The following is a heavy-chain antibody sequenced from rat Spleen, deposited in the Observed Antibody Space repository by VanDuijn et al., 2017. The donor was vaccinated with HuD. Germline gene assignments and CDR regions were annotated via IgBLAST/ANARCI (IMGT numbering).Heavy chain of an antibody. J-gene: IGHJ2*01. D-gene: IGHD4-6*01. CDR2: ISYDGSDT. Sequence: EGQRGEAEGGGGQPGRARKRAGATAGGTARDEDMAWVRQAPTKGLEWVATISYDGSDTHYRDSVKGRFTISRENAKSTLYLQMDSLRSEDTATYYCARPLGAWGQGVMVTVSS. V-gene: IGHV5-29*01. CDR3: ARPLGA. CDR1: GGTARDED.